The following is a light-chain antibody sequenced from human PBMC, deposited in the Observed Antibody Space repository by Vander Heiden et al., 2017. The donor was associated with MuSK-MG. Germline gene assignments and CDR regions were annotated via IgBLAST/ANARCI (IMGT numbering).Light chain of an antibody. V-gene: IGLV2-14*03. J-gene: IGLJ2*01. Sequence: QSALTQPASVSGSPVQSITISCTGTSSDIGGYKYVSWYQQQPGKAPKLMIYDVSNRPSWVSDRFSGSKSGHTSSLTIAGLQAEYEADYYCSSYTSISSFDVVFGGWTKLTVL. CDR2: DVS. CDR3: SSYTSISSFDVV. CDR1: SSDIGGYKY.